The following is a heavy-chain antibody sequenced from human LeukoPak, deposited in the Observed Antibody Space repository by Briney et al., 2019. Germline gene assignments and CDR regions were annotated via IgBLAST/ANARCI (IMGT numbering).Heavy chain of an antibody. CDR1: GFTVSSNY. V-gene: IGHV3-53*01. CDR3: ARGDSSGYYYFEY. J-gene: IGHJ4*02. Sequence: GGSLRLSCAASGFTVSSNYMSWVRQAPGKGLEWVSVIYSGGSTYYADSVKGRFTISRDNSKNTLYLQMNSLRAEDTAMYYCARGDSSGYYYFEYWGQGTLVTVSS. D-gene: IGHD6-19*01. CDR2: IYSGGST.